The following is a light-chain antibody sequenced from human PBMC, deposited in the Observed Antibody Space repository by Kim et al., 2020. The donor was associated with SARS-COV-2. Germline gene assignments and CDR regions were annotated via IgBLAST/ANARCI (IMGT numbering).Light chain of an antibody. J-gene: IGLJ1*01. CDR2: GNS. CDR1: SSNIGAGYD. CDR3: QSYDSRLRNV. V-gene: IGLV1-40*01. Sequence: QSVLTQPPSVSGAPGQRVTTSCTGSSSNIGAGYDVHWYQQLPGTAPKHLIYGNSNRPSGVPDRCSGSKSGTSASLAITGLQAGDEADYYCQSYDSRLRNVCGTGTKVTVL.